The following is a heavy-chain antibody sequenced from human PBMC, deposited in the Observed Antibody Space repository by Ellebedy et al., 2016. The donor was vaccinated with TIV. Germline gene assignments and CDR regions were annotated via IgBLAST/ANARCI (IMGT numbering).Heavy chain of an antibody. D-gene: IGHD4-17*01. CDR3: ARDGAVGDYSPGYYGMDV. V-gene: IGHV3-7*03. Sequence: GESLKISCAASRFSFSSYWMSWVRQAPGKGLEWVANINQDGREEYYVDSVRGRFTISRDNAQNSLYLQMNSLRAEDTAVYRCARDGAVGDYSPGYYGMDVWGQGTTVTVSS. CDR1: RFSFSSYW. J-gene: IGHJ6*02. CDR2: INQDGREE.